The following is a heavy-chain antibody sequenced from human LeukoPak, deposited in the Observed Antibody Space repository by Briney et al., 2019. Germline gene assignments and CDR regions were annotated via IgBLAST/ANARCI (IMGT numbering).Heavy chain of an antibody. CDR1: GGSISSSSYY. Sequence: SETLSLTCTVSGGSISSSSYYWGWIRQPPGKGLEWIGSIYYSGSTYYNPSLKSRVTISVDTSKNQFSLKLSSVTAADTAVYYCARVRQWLVRGDYFDYWGQGTLVTVSS. D-gene: IGHD6-19*01. CDR3: ARVRQWLVRGDYFDY. J-gene: IGHJ4*02. V-gene: IGHV4-39*07. CDR2: IYYSGST.